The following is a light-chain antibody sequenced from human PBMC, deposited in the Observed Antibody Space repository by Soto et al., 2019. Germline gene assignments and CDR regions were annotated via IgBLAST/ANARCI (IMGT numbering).Light chain of an antibody. Sequence: DIQMTQSPSTLSASVGDRVTITCRASQSISTWLAWYQQKPGKAPNLLIYKASTLESGVPSRFSGSGSGTEFTLTISSLQPDDFATYYGQQYSDYSWTFGQGTKVEIK. CDR2: KAS. V-gene: IGKV1-5*03. J-gene: IGKJ1*01. CDR1: QSISTW. CDR3: QQYSDYSWT.